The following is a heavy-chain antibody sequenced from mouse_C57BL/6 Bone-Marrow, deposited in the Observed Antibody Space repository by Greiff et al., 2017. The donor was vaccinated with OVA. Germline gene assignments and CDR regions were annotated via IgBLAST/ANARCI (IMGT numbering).Heavy chain of an antibody. Sequence: QVQLKESGPELVKPGASVKISCKASGYSFTSYYIHWVKQRPGQGLEWIGWIYPGSGNTKYNEKFKGKGTLKADTSSSTAYMQLSSLTSEDSAIYYCARGVTTAYWGQGTLVTVSA. CDR1: GYSFTSYY. J-gene: IGHJ3*01. V-gene: IGHV1-66*01. CDR2: IYPGSGNT. CDR3: ARGVTTAY. D-gene: IGHD2-2*01.